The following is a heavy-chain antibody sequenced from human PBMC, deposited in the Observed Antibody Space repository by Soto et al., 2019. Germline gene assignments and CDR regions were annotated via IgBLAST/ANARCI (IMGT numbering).Heavy chain of an antibody. CDR1: GYTFTSYG. CDR3: ARGRYGDY. Sequence: QVHLVQSGAEVKKPGASVKVSCKASGYTFTSYGINWVRQAPGQGLEWMEWISAHNGNTDSAQKLTGRVIVTRDTSTSTAYMELRSLISDDTAVYYCARGRYGDYWGQGALVTVSS. V-gene: IGHV1-18*01. J-gene: IGHJ4*02. D-gene: IGHD1-1*01. CDR2: ISAHNGNT.